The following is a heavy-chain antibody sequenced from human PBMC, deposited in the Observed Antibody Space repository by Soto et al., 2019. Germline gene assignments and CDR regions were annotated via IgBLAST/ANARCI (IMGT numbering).Heavy chain of an antibody. J-gene: IGHJ4*02. CDR3: AGHYYDSSGYFCRTSGYFDY. D-gene: IGHD3-22*01. Sequence: RASVKVSCKASGGTFSSYAISWVRQAPGQGLEWMGGIIPIFGTANYAQKFQGRVTITADKSTSTAYMELSSLRSEDTAVYYCAGHYYDSSGYFCRTSGYFDYWGQGTLVTVSS. CDR1: GGTFSSYA. V-gene: IGHV1-69*06. CDR2: IIPIFGTA.